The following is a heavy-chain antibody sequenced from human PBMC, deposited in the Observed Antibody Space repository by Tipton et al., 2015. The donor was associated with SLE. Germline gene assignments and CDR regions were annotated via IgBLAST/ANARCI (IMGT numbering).Heavy chain of an antibody. D-gene: IGHD1-1*01. J-gene: IGHJ4*02. CDR1: GYSFTTFS. V-gene: IGHV5-51*03. CDR2: IYPRDSYT. CDR3: ARRVGNWNYCDY. Sequence: QLVQSGAEVKKPGESLKISCQGSGYSFTTFSIGWVRQMPGKGLEWMGIIYPRDSYTTYSPYFQGQVTISADKSISTVFLQWNSLKASDTGMYFCARRVGNWNYCDYWGQGTLVTVSS.